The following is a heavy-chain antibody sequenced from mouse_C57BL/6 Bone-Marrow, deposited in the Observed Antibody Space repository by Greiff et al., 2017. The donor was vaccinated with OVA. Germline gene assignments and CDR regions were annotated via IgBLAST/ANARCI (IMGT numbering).Heavy chain of an antibody. D-gene: IGHD1-1*01. CDR2: IYPGSGST. Sequence: VQLQQPGAELVKPGASVKMSCKASGYTFTSYWITWVKQRPGQGLEWIGDIYPGSGSTNYNEKFKSKATLTVDTSSSTAYMQLSSLTSEDSAVYYCARRYYGSSCYFDVWGTGTTVTVSS. V-gene: IGHV1-55*01. J-gene: IGHJ1*03. CDR1: GYTFTSYW. CDR3: ARRYYGSSCYFDV.